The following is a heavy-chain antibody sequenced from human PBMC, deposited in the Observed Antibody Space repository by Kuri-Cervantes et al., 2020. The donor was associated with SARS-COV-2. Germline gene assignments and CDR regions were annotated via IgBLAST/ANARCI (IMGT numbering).Heavy chain of an antibody. CDR2: INPSGGST. CDR1: GYTFTSYY. J-gene: IGHJ3*02. V-gene: IGHV1-46*01. D-gene: IGHD2-2*01. Sequence: ASVKVSCKASGYTFTSYYMHWVRQALGQGLEWMGIINPSGGSTSYAQKFQGRITMTRDTSTSTVYMELSSLRSENTAVYYCAREDIVVVPAYYDDAFDIWGQGTMVTVSS. CDR3: AREDIVVVPAYYDDAFDI.